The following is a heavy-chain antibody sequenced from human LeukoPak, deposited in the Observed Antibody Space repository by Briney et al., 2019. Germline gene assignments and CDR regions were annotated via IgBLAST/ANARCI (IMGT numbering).Heavy chain of an antibody. CDR3: AREITWEVPPI. Sequence: GGSLRLSCAASGFTFSSYWMSWVRQAPGKGLEWVGNIKEDGSETYYVDSVKGRFTISRDNAKNSLYLQMNSLRAEDTAVYYCAREITWEVPPIWGQGTMVTVSS. V-gene: IGHV3-7*01. D-gene: IGHD1-26*01. CDR2: IKEDGSET. CDR1: GFTFSSYW. J-gene: IGHJ3*02.